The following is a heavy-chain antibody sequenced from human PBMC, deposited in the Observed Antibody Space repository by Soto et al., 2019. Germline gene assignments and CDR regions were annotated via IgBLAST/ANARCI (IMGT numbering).Heavy chain of an antibody. J-gene: IGHJ6*02. CDR1: GYTFTSYD. CDR3: ARWPDGYYYYGMDV. CDR2: MNPNSGNT. Sequence: QVQLVQSGAEVKKPGASVKVCCKASGYTFTSYDINWVRQATGQGLEWMGWMNPNSGNTGYAQTFQGRVTMTRNTSISTAYMELSSLRSEDTAVYYCARWPDGYYYYGMDVWGQGTTVTVSS. V-gene: IGHV1-8*01.